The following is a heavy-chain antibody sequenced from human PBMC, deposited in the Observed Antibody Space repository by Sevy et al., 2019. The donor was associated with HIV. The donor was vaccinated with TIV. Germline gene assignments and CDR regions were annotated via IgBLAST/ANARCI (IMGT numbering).Heavy chain of an antibody. Sequence: GGSLRLSCAASGFIFSDYYMSWIRQAPGKGLEWVSYISGSGNTIYYTDSVKGRFTISRDNAKDSLYLKMNSLRAEDTAVYYCARAGGSWALSYWGQGSLVTVSS. J-gene: IGHJ4*02. V-gene: IGHV3-11*01. D-gene: IGHD1-26*01. CDR1: GFIFSDYY. CDR3: ARAGGSWALSY. CDR2: ISGSGNTI.